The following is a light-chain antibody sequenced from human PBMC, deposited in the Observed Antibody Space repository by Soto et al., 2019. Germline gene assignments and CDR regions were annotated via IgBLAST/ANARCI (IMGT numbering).Light chain of an antibody. V-gene: IGKV2-28*01. CDR3: MQALQTPWT. CDR1: QSLLHANGYNY. Sequence: DVMMTQSPLSLPVTPGEPASISCRSSQSLLHANGYNYLDWYLQKPGQSPQLLIYLGSNRASGVPDRFSGSGSGTDFTLKISRVEAEDAGVYYCMQALQTPWTFGQGTKVDIK. J-gene: IGKJ1*01. CDR2: LGS.